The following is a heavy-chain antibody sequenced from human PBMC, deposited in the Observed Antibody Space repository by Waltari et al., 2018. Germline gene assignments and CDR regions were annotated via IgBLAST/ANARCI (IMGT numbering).Heavy chain of an antibody. CDR1: GCSFPLSW. D-gene: IGHD3-10*01. J-gene: IGHJ4*02. CDR2: IYPGDSDT. Sequence: EVQLVQTGAEVKKPGESLKISCKGSGCSFPLSWIAWVRQMPGKGLWWMGIIYPGDSDTRYSPSFQGQVTISADKSISTAYLQWSSLKASDTAMYYCARPQNYYGTTVWGQGTLVTVSS. CDR3: ARPQNYYGTTV. V-gene: IGHV5-51*03.